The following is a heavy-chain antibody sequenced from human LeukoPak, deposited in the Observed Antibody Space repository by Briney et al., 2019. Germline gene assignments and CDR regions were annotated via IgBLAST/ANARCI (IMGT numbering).Heavy chain of an antibody. CDR3: ARSIAVAGTFNIFGC. J-gene: IGHJ4*02. CDR1: GGSISSYY. Sequence: SETLSLTCTVSGGSISSYYWSWIRQPPGKGLEWIGYIYYSGSTNYNPSLKSRVTISVDTSKNQFSLKLSSVTAADTAVYYCARSIAVAGTFNIFGCWGQGTLVTVSS. D-gene: IGHD6-19*01. CDR2: IYYSGST. V-gene: IGHV4-59*01.